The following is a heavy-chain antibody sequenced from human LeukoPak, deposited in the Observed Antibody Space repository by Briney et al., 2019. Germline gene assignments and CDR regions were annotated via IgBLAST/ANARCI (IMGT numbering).Heavy chain of an antibody. J-gene: IGHJ4*02. CDR3: ARAGDWNDLPY. CDR1: GGSINNFY. CDR2: IFYTGST. Sequence: ASETLSLTCSVSGGSINNFYWSWIRQSPGKGLEYIGYIFYTGSTNYNPYLKGRVCISVDTSRNQFSLRLNSVTAADTAVYYCARAGDWNDLPYWGQGILVIVSS. V-gene: IGHV4-59*01. D-gene: IGHD1-1*01.